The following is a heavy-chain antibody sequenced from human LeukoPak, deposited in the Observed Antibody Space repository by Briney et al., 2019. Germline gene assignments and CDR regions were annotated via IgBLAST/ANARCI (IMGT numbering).Heavy chain of an antibody. CDR1: GFTFSSYW. V-gene: IGHV3-74*01. CDR2: INSDGSST. J-gene: IGHJ5*02. CDR3: ARDRGYYDSSGYYVNWFDP. Sequence: GGSLRLSCAASGFTFSSYWMHWVRQAPGKGLVWVSRINSDGSSTSYADSVKGRFTISRDNAKNTLYLQINSLRAEDTAVYYCARDRGYYDSSGYYVNWFDPWGQGTLVTVSS. D-gene: IGHD3-22*01.